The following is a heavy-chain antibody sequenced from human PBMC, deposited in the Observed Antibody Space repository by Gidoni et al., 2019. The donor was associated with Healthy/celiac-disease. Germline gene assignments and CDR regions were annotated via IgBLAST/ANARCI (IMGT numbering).Heavy chain of an antibody. J-gene: IGHJ4*02. D-gene: IGHD3-3*01. CDR3: ARDRQARYYDFWSGSDFDY. V-gene: IGHV4-38-2*02. Sequence: QVQLQESGPGLVKPSETLSFTCPVSGSSITSGYYWGWIRQPPGKGLEWIGCSYHSGGTYYNPSLKSRVTISVDTSKNQFSLKLSAVTAADTAVYYCARDRQARYYDFWSGSDFDYWGQGTLVTVSS. CDR2: SYHSGGT. CDR1: GSSITSGYY.